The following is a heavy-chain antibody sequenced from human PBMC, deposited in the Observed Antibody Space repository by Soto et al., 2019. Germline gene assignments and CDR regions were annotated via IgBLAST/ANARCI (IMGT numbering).Heavy chain of an antibody. V-gene: IGHV3-23*01. CDR2: ITYTGVST. CDR3: AKSSVWYPYFDS. CDR1: EFSFDDSA. D-gene: IGHD6-13*01. Sequence: GGSLRRSCAASEFSFDDSAMSWVRQAPGKGLEWVSSITYTGVSTYYADSVKGRFTISRDNSRDTLFLQMNSLRAEDTAIYYCAKSSVWYPYFDSWGQGTLVTVSS. J-gene: IGHJ4*02.